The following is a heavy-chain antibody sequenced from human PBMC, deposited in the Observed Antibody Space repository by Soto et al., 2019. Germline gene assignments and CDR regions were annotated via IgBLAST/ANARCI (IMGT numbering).Heavy chain of an antibody. CDR2: IIPIFGTA. J-gene: IGHJ6*02. CDR3: ARDFLGYCSSTSCFSQPYYYYGMDV. V-gene: IGHV1-69*06. Sequence: QVQLVQSGAEVKKPGSSVKVSCKASGGTFSSYAISWVRQAPGQGLEWMGGIIPIFGTANYAQKFQGRVTITADKSTSIAYMELSSLRSEDTAVYYCARDFLGYCSSTSCFSQPYYYYGMDVWGQGTTVTVSS. CDR1: GGTFSSYA. D-gene: IGHD2-2*01.